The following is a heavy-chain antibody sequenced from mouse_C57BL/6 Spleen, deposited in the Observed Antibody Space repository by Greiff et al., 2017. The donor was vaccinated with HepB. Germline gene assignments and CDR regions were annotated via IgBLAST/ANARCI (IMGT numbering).Heavy chain of an antibody. CDR3: ARRGLQRYFDV. CDR2: INPSTGGT. CDR1: GYSFTGYY. J-gene: IGHJ1*03. V-gene: IGHV1-42*01. D-gene: IGHD3-1*01. Sequence: EVKLVESGPELVKPGASVKISCKASGYSFTGYYMNWVKQSPEKSLEWIGEINPSTGGTTYNQKFKAKATVTVEKSSSTAYMQLKSLTSENSAVYYCARRGLQRYFDVWGTGTTVTVSS.